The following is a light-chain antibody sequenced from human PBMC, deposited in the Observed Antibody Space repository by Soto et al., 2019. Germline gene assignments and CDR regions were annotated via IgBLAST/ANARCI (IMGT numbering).Light chain of an antibody. V-gene: IGLV1-40*01. CDR1: ISNIGAGSD. Sequence: QSVLTQPPSVSGAPGQSVTISCTGSISNIGAGSDVHWYQHLPGTAPKLLIYGNNKRPSVVPDRFSGSKSGTSASLAITGLQADDEADYYCQSHDSSLNSWVFGGGTKLTVL. CDR2: GNN. J-gene: IGLJ3*02. CDR3: QSHDSSLNSWV.